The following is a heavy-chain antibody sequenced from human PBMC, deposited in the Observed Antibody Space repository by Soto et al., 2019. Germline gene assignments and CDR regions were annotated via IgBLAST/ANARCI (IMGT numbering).Heavy chain of an antibody. CDR2: IYWDDDK. J-gene: IGHJ6*02. V-gene: IGHV2-5*02. CDR1: GFSLSTSGVG. CDR3: AHSRRLSGYEYYYYYYGMDV. D-gene: IGHD5-12*01. Sequence: QITLKESGPTLVKPTQTLTLTCTFSGFSLSTSGVGVGWIRQPPVKALAWLALIYWDDDKRYSPSLKSRLTITKDTSKHQVVLTMTNMDPVDTATYYCAHSRRLSGYEYYYYYYGMDVWGQGTTVTVSS.